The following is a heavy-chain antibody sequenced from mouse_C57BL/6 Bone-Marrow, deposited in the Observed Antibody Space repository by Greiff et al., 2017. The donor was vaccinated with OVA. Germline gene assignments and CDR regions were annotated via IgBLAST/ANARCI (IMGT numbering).Heavy chain of an antibody. CDR1: GYTFTSYW. D-gene: IGHD2-4*01. V-gene: IGHV1-69*01. CDR2: IDPSDSYA. CDR3: ARGSTCDYDVDY. J-gene: IGHJ4*01. Sequence: QVQLQQPGAELVMPGASVKLSCKASGYTFTSYWMHWVKQRPGQGLEWIGEIDPSDSYANYNQKLKGKSTLTVDKSSSTAYMQLSSLTSEDSAVYYCARGSTCDYDVDYWGQGTSVTVSS.